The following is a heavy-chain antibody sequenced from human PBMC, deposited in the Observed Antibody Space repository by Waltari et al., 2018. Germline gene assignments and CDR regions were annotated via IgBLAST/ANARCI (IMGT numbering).Heavy chain of an antibody. CDR1: EYTFTKRS. CDR3: VRDGSHYDFDY. V-gene: IGHV1-2*06. D-gene: IGHD3-22*01. CDR2: ITPHNGET. Sequence: VQLVQSGAEVKKPGASVQVSCEASEYTFTKRSIHWVRQAPGQGLEWMGRITPHNGETTYAQQFQGRVTMTRDTSVSTVYIEMSRLRSDDTALYYCVRDGSHYDFDYWGQGTLVTVSS. J-gene: IGHJ4*02.